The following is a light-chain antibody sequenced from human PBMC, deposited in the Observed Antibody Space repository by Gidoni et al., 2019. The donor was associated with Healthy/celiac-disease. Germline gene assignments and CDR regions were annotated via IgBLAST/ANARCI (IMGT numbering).Light chain of an antibody. CDR1: QSVSSN. V-gene: IGKV3-15*01. Sequence: EIVMTQSPATLSVSPGERATLSCRASQSVSSNLAWYQQKPGQAPSLVIHGASTRATGIPARFSGSGSGTEFTLTISSLQSEDFAVYYCQQYNNWPPLTFGGGTKVEIK. J-gene: IGKJ4*01. CDR2: GAS. CDR3: QQYNNWPPLT.